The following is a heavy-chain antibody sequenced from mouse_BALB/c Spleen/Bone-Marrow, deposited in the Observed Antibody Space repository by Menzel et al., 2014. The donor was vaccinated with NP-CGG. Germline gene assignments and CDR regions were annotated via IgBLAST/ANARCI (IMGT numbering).Heavy chain of an antibody. CDR2: INPYNDYT. Sequence: VHVKQSGAELVRPGASVKISCKAFGYTFTKHHINWVKQRPGQGLDWIGYINPYNDYTSYNQKFKGKATLTVDKSSSTAYMDLSSLTSEDSAVYYCAREDYGAWFAYWGQGTLVTVPA. V-gene: IGHV1S45*01. CDR3: AREDYGAWFAY. CDR1: GYTFTKHH. J-gene: IGHJ3*01. D-gene: IGHD1-2*01.